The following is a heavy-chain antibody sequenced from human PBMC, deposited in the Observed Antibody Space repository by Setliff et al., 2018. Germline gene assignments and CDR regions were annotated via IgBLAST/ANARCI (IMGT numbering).Heavy chain of an antibody. Sequence: PSETLSLTCAVSGFSISSGYYWGWIRQPPGKGLEWIVNIHHSGKAYYNPSLKRRVTMSVDTSKNHVSLKLNSGTAADTAVYYCARAHTWSLPNDNSGYPGWFDPWGQGTLVTVSS. CDR2: IHHSGKA. CDR1: GFSISSGYY. J-gene: IGHJ5*02. V-gene: IGHV4-38-2*01. D-gene: IGHD3-22*01. CDR3: ARAHTWSLPNDNSGYPGWFDP.